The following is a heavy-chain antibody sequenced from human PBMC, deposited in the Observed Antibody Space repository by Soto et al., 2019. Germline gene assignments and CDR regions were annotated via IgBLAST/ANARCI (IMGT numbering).Heavy chain of an antibody. CDR2: LGGTDGNT. CDR1: GFSFSNYA. CDR3: AKDSGPPRPLSHDY. V-gene: IGHV3-23*01. D-gene: IGHD6-25*01. J-gene: IGHJ4*02. Sequence: GGSLRLSCVGSGFSFSNYAMNWVRQAPGKGLEWVSSLGGTDGNTYYADSVKGRFTISGDDSRNTLYLQMNSLRAGDTAVYYWAKDSGPPRPLSHDYGGGGTLVTAPS.